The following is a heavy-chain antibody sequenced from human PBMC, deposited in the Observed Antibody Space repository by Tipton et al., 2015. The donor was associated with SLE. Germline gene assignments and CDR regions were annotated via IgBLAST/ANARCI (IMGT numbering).Heavy chain of an antibody. V-gene: IGHV3-74*01. Sequence: SLRLSCAASGFTFSDYYMSWIRQAPGKGLVWVSRINSDGSTISYADSVKGRFTISRDNAKNTLYLQMNSLRAEDTAVYYCAKDRVSSGDYWGQGTLVTVSS. J-gene: IGHJ4*02. CDR2: INSDGSTI. CDR1: GFTFSDYY. D-gene: IGHD6-6*01. CDR3: AKDRVSSGDY.